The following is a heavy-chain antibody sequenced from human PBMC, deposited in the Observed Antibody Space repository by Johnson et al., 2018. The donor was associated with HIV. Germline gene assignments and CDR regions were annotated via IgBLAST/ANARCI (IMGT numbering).Heavy chain of an antibody. J-gene: IGHJ3*02. CDR2: LSYDGSNK. Sequence: QVQLVESGGGVVQPGRSLRLSCAASGFTFGRYPMHWVRQAPGKGLEWVAVLSYDGSNKYYADSVKGRFTISRDHSKNTLYLQMNSLRAEDTAVYYCAFPTGATTAFDIWGQGTMVTVSS. D-gene: IGHD5-24*01. CDR1: GFTFGRYP. V-gene: IGHV3-30*04. CDR3: AFPTGATTAFDI.